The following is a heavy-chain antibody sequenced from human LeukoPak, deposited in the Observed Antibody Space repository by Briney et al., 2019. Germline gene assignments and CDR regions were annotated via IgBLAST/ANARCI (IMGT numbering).Heavy chain of an antibody. V-gene: IGHV3-23*01. CDR1: GFTFSSYG. Sequence: GGSLRLSCAASGFTFSSYGMSWVRQAPGKGLEWVSAISASGGSTYYADSVKGRFTISRDNSKNTLYLQMNSLRAEDTAVYYCAKRGGMYPAHYFDYWGQGTLVTVSS. J-gene: IGHJ4*02. CDR3: AKRGGMYPAHYFDY. D-gene: IGHD6-13*01. CDR2: ISASGGST.